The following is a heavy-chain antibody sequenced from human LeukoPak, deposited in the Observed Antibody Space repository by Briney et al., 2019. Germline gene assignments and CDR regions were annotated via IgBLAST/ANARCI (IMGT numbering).Heavy chain of an antibody. CDR2: IIPIFGTA. V-gene: IGHV1-69*06. D-gene: IGHD3-22*01. CDR1: GGTFSSYA. J-gene: IGHJ4*02. Sequence: ASVKVSCKASGGTFSSYAISWVRQAPGQGLEWMGGIIPIFGTANYAQKFQGRVTITADKSSSTAYMELSSLRSEDTAVYYCARDTITMRVVGGLDYWGQGTLVTVSS. CDR3: ARDTITMRVVGGLDY.